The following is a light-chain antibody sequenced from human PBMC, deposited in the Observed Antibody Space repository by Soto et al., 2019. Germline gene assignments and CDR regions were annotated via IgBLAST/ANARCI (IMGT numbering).Light chain of an antibody. J-gene: IGKJ5*01. CDR1: QSVSNNY. Sequence: EIVLTQSPGTLSLSPGERATLSCRASQSVSNNYLAWYQQKPGQAPRLLIYGASNRATGIPDRFSGSGSGTDFTDFTLTISSLQPEDFATYYCQQTYMTPITFGQGTRLEIK. CDR3: QQTYMTPIT. CDR2: GAS. V-gene: IGKV3-20*01.